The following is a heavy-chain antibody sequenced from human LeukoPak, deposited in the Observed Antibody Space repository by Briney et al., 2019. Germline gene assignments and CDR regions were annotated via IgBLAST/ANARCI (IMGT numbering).Heavy chain of an antibody. CDR3: ARGDGYNYPYDY. Sequence: GGSLRLSCAASGFTFSSYDMHWVRKATGKGLKWVSAIGTAGDTYYPGSVKGRFTISRENAKNSLYLQMNSLRAGDTAVYYCARGDGYNYPYDYWGQGTLVTVSS. J-gene: IGHJ4*02. CDR2: IGTAGDT. CDR1: GFTFSSYD. D-gene: IGHD5-12*01. V-gene: IGHV3-13*01.